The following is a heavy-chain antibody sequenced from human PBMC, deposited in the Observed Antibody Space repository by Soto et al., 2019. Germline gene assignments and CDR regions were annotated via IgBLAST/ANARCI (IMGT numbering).Heavy chain of an antibody. CDR1: GGTFSSYA. Sequence: ASVKVSCKASGGTFSSYAISWVRQAPGQGLEWMGGIIPIFGTANYAQKFQGRVTITADESTSTAYMELSSLRSEDTAVYYCARDTGASGYSSSWYQDSWGDYYYGMDVWGQGTTVTVSS. V-gene: IGHV1-69*13. CDR2: IIPIFGTA. J-gene: IGHJ6*02. D-gene: IGHD6-13*01. CDR3: ARDTGASGYSSSWYQDSWGDYYYGMDV.